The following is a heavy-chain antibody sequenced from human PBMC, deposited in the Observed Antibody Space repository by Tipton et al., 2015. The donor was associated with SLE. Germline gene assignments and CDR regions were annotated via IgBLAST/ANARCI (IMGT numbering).Heavy chain of an antibody. J-gene: IGHJ3*02. CDR3: ARGTIVQRAFDI. V-gene: IGHV3-13*01. Sequence: SLRLSCAASGFTFSSYDMHWVRQATGKGLEWVSAIGTAGDTYYPGSVKGRFTISRENAKNSLYLQMNSLRAGDTAVYYCARGTIVQRAFDIWGQGTMVTVSS. CDR1: GFTFSSYD. CDR2: IGTAGDT. D-gene: IGHD4/OR15-4a*01.